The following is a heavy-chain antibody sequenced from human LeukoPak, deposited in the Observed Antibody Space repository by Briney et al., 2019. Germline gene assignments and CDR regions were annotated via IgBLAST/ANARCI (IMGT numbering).Heavy chain of an antibody. CDR1: GYSISSGYY. V-gene: IGHV4-38-2*02. CDR3: ARDLHYDSSGYIPKAAFDI. CDR2: IYHSGST. J-gene: IGHJ3*02. Sequence: SETLSLTCTVSGYSISSGYYWGWIQQPPGKGLEWIGSIYHSGSTYYNPSLKSRVTISVDTSKNQFSLKLSSVTAADTAVYYCARDLHYDSSGYIPKAAFDIWGQGTMVTVSS. D-gene: IGHD3-22*01.